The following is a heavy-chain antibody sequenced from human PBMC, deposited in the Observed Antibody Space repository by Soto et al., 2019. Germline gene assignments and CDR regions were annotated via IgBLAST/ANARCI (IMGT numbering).Heavy chain of an antibody. CDR3: ARKPRVRWAIGGNNWFEP. D-gene: IGHD2-21*01. V-gene: IGHV4-34*01. Sequence: SETLSLTCAVYVVSFSGYYWSCIRHPPGKWLEWIGEINHSGSTNYNPSLKSRVTISVDTSKNQFSLKLSSVTAADTAVYYCARKPRVRWAIGGNNWFEPWGQATLVTVS. J-gene: IGHJ5*02. CDR2: INHSGST. CDR1: VVSFSGYY.